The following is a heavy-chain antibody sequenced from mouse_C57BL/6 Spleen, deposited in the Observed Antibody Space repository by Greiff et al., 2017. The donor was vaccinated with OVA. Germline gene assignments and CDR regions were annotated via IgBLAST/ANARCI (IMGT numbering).Heavy chain of an antibody. J-gene: IGHJ2*01. CDR2: INPYNGGT. CDR1: GYTFTDYY. Sequence: EVQLQQSGPVLVKPGASVKMSCKASGYTFTDYYMNWVKQSHGKSLEWIGVINPYNGGTSYNQKFKGKATLTVDKSSSTAYMELNSLTSEDSAVYYCARADYYGSSLFDYWGQGTTLTVSS. CDR3: ARADYYGSSLFDY. D-gene: IGHD1-1*01. V-gene: IGHV1-19*01.